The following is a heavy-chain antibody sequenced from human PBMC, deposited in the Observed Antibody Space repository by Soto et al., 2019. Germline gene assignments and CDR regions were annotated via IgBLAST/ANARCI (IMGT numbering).Heavy chain of an antibody. CDR2: IYYSGST. Sequence: QVQLQESGPGLVKPSQTLSLTCTVSGGSISSGGYYWSWIRQHPGKGLEWIGYIYYSGSTYYNPSLKSRVTISVDTSKNQFSLKLSSVTAADTAVYYCARHIPEMATIGAFDIWGQGTMVTVSS. D-gene: IGHD5-12*01. V-gene: IGHV4-31*03. CDR1: GGSISSGGYY. CDR3: ARHIPEMATIGAFDI. J-gene: IGHJ3*02.